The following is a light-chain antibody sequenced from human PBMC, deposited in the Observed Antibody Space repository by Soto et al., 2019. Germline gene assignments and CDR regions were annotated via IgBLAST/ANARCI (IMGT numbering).Light chain of an antibody. Sequence: DIQMTQSPSSLSASVGDRVTITCQASQDISYYLHWYQQKPGKAPKLLIYDASNLETGVPSRFSGSGDGPDFTFAISSLQPEDIATYYCQKYDDLLPRYTFGQGTRMEIK. V-gene: IGKV1-33*01. CDR1: QDISYY. J-gene: IGKJ2*01. CDR2: DAS. CDR3: QKYDDLLPRYT.